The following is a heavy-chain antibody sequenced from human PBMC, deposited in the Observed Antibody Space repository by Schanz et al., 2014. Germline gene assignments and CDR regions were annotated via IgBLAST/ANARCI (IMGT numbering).Heavy chain of an antibody. CDR1: GFTFSNYY. D-gene: IGHD3-16*01. J-gene: IGHJ4*02. CDR3: ARGRFSSSFLFSY. CDR2: IGTVVSTI. Sequence: QVQLVESGGGLVKPGGSLRLSCAASGFTFSNYYMSWIRQAPGKGLEWVSYIGTVVSTIHYADSVKGRFTISRDNAKSSLYLQMNSLRAEDTAVYYCARGRFSSSFLFSYWGQGSLVTVSS. V-gene: IGHV3-11*01.